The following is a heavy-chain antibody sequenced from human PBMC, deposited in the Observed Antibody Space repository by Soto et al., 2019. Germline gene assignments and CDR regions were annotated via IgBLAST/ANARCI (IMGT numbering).Heavy chain of an antibody. CDR2: IAPVLRST. CDR3: AIATVLTFQADY. V-gene: IGHV1-69*01. J-gene: IGHJ4*02. D-gene: IGHD4-17*01. Sequence: QVQLVQSGTEVKKPGSSVKVSCKAPGDTLNYYAIVWVRQAPGQGLEWVGGIAPVLRSTNYALKFQGRVKITADASTCTAFLEMSSLRSEDTGIYFCAIATVLTFQADYWGQGTLVTVSS. CDR1: GDTLNYYA.